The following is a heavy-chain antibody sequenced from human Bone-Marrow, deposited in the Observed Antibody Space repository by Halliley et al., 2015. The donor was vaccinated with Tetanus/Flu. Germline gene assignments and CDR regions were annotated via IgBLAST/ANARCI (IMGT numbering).Heavy chain of an antibody. Sequence: GKGREWFGETFQRGGTNFNPSLESRFTISVDKSEDQISLKVTSVPAADTAVYFCVANGYYSLEYWGPGILVTVSS. CDR3: VANGYYSLEY. D-gene: IGHD3-3*01. V-gene: IGHV4-4*01. J-gene: IGHJ4*02. CDR2: TFQRGGT.